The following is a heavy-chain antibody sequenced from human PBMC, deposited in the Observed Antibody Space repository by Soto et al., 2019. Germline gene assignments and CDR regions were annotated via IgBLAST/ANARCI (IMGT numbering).Heavy chain of an antibody. V-gene: IGHV4-31*03. CDR2: IFHSGRT. CDR3: ARWVEVSLDYFDS. J-gene: IGHJ4*02. CDR1: GGSMSNRYYY. Sequence: SETLSLTCTVSGGSMSNRYYYWRWVRQNPGQGLEWIGHIFHSGRTYYNPSLKSRVSISVDTSKNQFSLNLNSVTAADTAVYYCARWVEVSLDYFDSWGQGIPVTVYS. D-gene: IGHD2-15*01.